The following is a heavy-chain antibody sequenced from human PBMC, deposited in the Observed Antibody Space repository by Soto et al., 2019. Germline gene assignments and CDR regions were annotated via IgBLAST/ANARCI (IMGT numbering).Heavy chain of an antibody. D-gene: IGHD3-3*01. J-gene: IGHJ4*01. V-gene: IGHV4-34*01. CDR2: INHSGST. CDR3: AKLMSGYYGLDY. Sequence: QVQLQQWGAGLLKPSETLSLTCAVYGGSFSGYYWSWIRQPPGKGLEWIGEINHSGSTNYNPSLKSRVTISVDTSKNQFSLKLSSVTAADTAVYYCAKLMSGYYGLDYWGQEPWSPSPQ. CDR1: GGSFSGYY.